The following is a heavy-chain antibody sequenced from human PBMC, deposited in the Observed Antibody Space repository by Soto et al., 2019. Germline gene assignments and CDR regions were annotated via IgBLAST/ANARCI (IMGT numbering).Heavy chain of an antibody. CDR2: IDPSYSYT. CDR3: ARTDTAMTYYGTDV. D-gene: IGHD5-18*01. Sequence: GESLKISCKGSGYRFTSYWISWVRQMPGKGLEWMGRIDPSYSYTNYSPSFQVHVTISADKSITTAYLQWSSLKASDTAMYYCARTDTAMTYYGTDVWGQETTVTVSS. CDR1: GYRFTSYW. V-gene: IGHV5-10-1*01. J-gene: IGHJ6*02.